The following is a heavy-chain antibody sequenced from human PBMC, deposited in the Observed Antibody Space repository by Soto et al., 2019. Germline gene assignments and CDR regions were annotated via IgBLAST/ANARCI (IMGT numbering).Heavy chain of an antibody. V-gene: IGHV3-74*01. CDR1: VFTFSAYW. CDR2: ISDDGSTA. J-gene: IGHJ4*02. Sequence: GSLRLSCSVSVFTFSAYWMHWVRQVPGKGLTWVSRISDDGSTATYADSVKGRFVISRDNAKNSLYLEMNTLRADDSGLYYCARGPRVSSTGTGAHWGRGTLVTVSS. D-gene: IGHD1-1*01. CDR3: ARGPRVSSTGTGAH.